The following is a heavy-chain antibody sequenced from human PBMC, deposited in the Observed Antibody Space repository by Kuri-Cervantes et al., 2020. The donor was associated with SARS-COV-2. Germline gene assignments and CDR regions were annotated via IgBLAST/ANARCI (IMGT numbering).Heavy chain of an antibody. CDR2: IGTAGDT. CDR3: ARSGYDHYFDY. J-gene: IGHJ4*02. D-gene: IGHD5-12*01. V-gene: IGHV3-13*01. Sequence: GESLKISCAASGFTFSSYAMHWVRQATGKGLEWVSAIGTAGDTYYPGSVKGRFTISRENAKNSLYLQMNSLRAGDTAVYYCARSGYDHYFDYWGQGTLVTVSS. CDR1: GFTFSSYA.